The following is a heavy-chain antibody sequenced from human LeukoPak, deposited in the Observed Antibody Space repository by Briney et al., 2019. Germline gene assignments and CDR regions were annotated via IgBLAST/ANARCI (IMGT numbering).Heavy chain of an antibody. Sequence: ASVKVSCKASGNTFSSYYIHWVRQAPGQGLEWMGIINPSGGSTSYAQKFQGRVTMTRDMSTSTVYMELSSLRSEDTAMYYCARGNSGYFLSDVGYWGQETLVTVSS. CDR2: INPSGGST. V-gene: IGHV1-46*01. CDR1: GNTFSSYY. CDR3: ARGNSGYFLSDVGY. J-gene: IGHJ4*02. D-gene: IGHD3-22*01.